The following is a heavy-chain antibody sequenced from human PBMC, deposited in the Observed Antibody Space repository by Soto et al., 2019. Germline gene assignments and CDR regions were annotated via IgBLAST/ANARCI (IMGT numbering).Heavy chain of an antibody. Sequence: EVQLLESGGGLVQPGGSLRLSCATSGFTFSTYAMSWVRQAPGKGLEWVSAIVGGGGGATFYADSVKGRFTISRDSSKNTRYLQMNGLRVEETAVYYCANEMAARGKGWFDPWGQGTRVTVSS. CDR2: IVGGGGGAT. CDR1: GFTFSTYA. D-gene: IGHD1-26*01. J-gene: IGHJ5*02. V-gene: IGHV3-23*01. CDR3: ANEMAARGKGWFDP.